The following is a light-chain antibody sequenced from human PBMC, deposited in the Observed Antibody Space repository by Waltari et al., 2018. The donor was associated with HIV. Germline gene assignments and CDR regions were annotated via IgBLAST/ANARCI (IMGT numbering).Light chain of an antibody. CDR2: EDT. V-gene: IGLV3-10*01. J-gene: IGLJ2*01. CDR3: YSTNIRGNHRL. Sequence: SYELTQEPSVSVSPGQTARITCSGAALPKEYAYWYQQKSGQAPVLVIDEDTKRPSGIPERFSGSSSGTMATLTISGAQVEDEADYYCYSTNIRGNHRLFGGGTKLTVL. CDR1: ALPKEY.